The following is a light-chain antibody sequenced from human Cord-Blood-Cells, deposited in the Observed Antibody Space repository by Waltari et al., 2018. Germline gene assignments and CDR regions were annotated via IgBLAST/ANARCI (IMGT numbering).Light chain of an antibody. Sequence: DIQMTQSQSSLSASVGDSVTITCQASQDISNYLNWYQQKPGKAPSLLIYDASNLETGVPTRFSGSGSGTDFTFTISSLQPEDISTYYCQQYDNLPRTFGQGTNVEIK. CDR2: DAS. V-gene: IGKV1-33*01. CDR1: QDISNY. J-gene: IGKJ1*01. CDR3: QQYDNLPRT.